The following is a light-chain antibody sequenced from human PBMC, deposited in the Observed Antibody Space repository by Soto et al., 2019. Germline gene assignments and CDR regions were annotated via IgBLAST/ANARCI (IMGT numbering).Light chain of an antibody. J-gene: IGKJ1*01. Sequence: EIVLTQSPGTLSLSPGERATLSCRASQTVSSSYLAWYQQKRGQPPRLLIYGASNRATGIPDRFSGSGSGTDFTLTIRSLQSEDFAVYFCQQYGSSGTFGQGTKVDIK. CDR2: GAS. CDR3: QQYGSSGT. CDR1: QTVSSSY. V-gene: IGKV3-20*01.